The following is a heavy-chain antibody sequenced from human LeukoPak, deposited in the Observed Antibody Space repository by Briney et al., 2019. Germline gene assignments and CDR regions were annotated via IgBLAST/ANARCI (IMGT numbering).Heavy chain of an antibody. CDR3: ARGVARSSKFHFSYYFDY. J-gene: IGHJ4*02. CDR1: GGSIRSSSYY. V-gene: IGHV4-39*07. D-gene: IGHD6-6*01. CDR2: INHSGST. Sequence: SETLSLTCTVSGGSIRSSSYYWGWIRQPPGKGLEWIGEINHSGSTNYNPSLKSRVTISVDTSKNQFSLKLSSVTAADTAVYYCARGVARSSKFHFSYYFDYWGQGTLVTVSS.